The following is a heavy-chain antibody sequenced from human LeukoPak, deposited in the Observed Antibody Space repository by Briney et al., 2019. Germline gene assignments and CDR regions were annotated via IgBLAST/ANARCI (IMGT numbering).Heavy chain of an antibody. CDR1: GGSISSYY. CDR3: ARDRSGSDYDYYYYYYMDV. CDR2: IYHSGST. J-gene: IGHJ6*03. V-gene: IGHV4-59*12. D-gene: IGHD1-26*01. Sequence: SETLSLTCTVSGGSISSYYWSWIRQPPGKGLEWIGYIYHSGSTNYNPSLKSRVTISVDTSKNQFSLKLSSVTAAGTAVYYCARDRSGSDYDYYYYYYMDVWGKGTTVTVSS.